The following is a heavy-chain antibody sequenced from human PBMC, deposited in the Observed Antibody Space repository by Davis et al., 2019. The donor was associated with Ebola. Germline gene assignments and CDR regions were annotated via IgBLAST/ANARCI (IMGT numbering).Heavy chain of an antibody. Sequence: ASVKVSCKASGYTFTGYDINWVRQATGQGLEWVGWMNPNSGNTGYAQKFQGRVTMTRNTSINTAYMELSSLRSEDTAVYFCARDSSGVVGANDFDYWGQGTLVTVSS. J-gene: IGHJ4*02. V-gene: IGHV1-8*01. D-gene: IGHD1-26*01. CDR1: GYTFTGYD. CDR3: ARDSSGVVGANDFDY. CDR2: MNPNSGNT.